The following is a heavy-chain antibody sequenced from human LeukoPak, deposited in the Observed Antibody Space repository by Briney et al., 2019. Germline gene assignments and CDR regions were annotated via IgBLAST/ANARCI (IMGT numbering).Heavy chain of an antibody. CDR2: IWSDGINK. V-gene: IGHV3-33*01. Sequence: GRSLRLSCAASGFTFCNYGIHWVRQAPGKGLEWVAVIWSDGINKYYVDSVKGRFTISRDNSKNTLYLQMNSLRADDTAVYYCARSTYSSSSYYFDYWGQGSLVTVSS. D-gene: IGHD6-13*01. CDR1: GFTFCNYG. J-gene: IGHJ4*02. CDR3: ARSTYSSSSYYFDY.